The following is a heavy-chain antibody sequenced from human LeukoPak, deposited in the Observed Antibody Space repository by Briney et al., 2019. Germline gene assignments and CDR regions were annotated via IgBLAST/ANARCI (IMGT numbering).Heavy chain of an antibody. Sequence: SETLSLTCGVSGGSIDITNYWSWVRQAPGKGLEWIGEISHSGTTNYNPSLRSRVTMFSDRANNQFSLSLTSVTAADSAVYYCTRENRPFCPFAYWGQGVLVTVSS. CDR2: ISHSGTT. V-gene: IGHV4-4*02. D-gene: IGHD2/OR15-2a*01. CDR3: TRENRPFCPFAY. CDR1: GGSIDITNY. J-gene: IGHJ4*02.